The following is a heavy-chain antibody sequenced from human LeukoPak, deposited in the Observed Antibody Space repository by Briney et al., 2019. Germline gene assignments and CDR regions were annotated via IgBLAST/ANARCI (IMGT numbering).Heavy chain of an antibody. CDR2: ISYDGSKK. V-gene: IGHV3-30*18. CDR3: AKDHYGDFRRNGMDV. CDR1: GFTFSNYG. J-gene: IGHJ6*02. Sequence: PGGSLRLSCAASGFTFSNYGMHWVRQAPGKGLEWVAVISYDGSKKYYADSVKGRFTISRDNSKNTLYLQMNSLRAEDTAMYYCAKDHYGDFRRNGMDVWGQGTTVTVSS. D-gene: IGHD4-17*01.